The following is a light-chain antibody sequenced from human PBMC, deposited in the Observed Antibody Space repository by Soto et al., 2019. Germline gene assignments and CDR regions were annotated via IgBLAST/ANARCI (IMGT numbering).Light chain of an antibody. CDR3: QQYGSSPLT. CDR1: QSVSSN. J-gene: IGKJ1*01. CDR2: GAS. V-gene: IGKV3-15*01. Sequence: PQSPGTLSVSPGERAPLSCRASQSVSSNLAWYQHKPGQAPRLLIYGASTRATGIPARFSGSGSGTEFTLTISSLQSEDFAVYYCQQYGSSPLTFGQGTTVDIK.